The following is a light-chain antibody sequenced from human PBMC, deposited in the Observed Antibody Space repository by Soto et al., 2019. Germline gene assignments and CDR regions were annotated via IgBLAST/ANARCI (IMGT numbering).Light chain of an antibody. CDR3: QHYNNWPPWT. J-gene: IGKJ1*01. CDR2: GAS. Sequence: EIVLTQSPGTLSLSPGDTATLSCRASQSVSSSYLAWYQKKPGLAPRLLIYGASSRATGIPDRFSGSGSGTDFTLTIRRLEPEDFAIYYCQHYNNWPPWTFGQGTKVEIK. CDR1: QSVSSSY. V-gene: IGKV3-20*01.